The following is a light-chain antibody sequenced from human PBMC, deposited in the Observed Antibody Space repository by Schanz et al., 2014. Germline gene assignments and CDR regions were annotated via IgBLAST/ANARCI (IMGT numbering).Light chain of an antibody. J-gene: IGKJ4*01. V-gene: IGKV3-20*01. Sequence: EVVLTQSPGTLSLSPGERVTLSCRASQSVGSAFLAWYQQKPGQAPRLLMYAASSRAAGIPARFSGSGSGTDFTLTISSLQSEDFAVYYCQQYHNSPQISFGGGTKVDI. CDR1: QSVGSAF. CDR3: QQYHNSPQIS. CDR2: AAS.